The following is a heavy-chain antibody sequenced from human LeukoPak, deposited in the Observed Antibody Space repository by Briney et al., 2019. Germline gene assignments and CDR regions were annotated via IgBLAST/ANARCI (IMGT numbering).Heavy chain of an antibody. CDR1: GFTFSSYW. V-gene: IGHV3-74*01. CDR3: ARSNGPHDAFDI. Sequence: GGSLRLSCAASGFTFSSYWMHWVRQAPGKGLVWVSRINTDGSSTYYADSVKGRFTISRDNAKNTLYLQMNSLRAEDTVVYYCARSNGPHDAFDIWGQGTMVTVSS. D-gene: IGHD1-1*01. CDR2: INTDGSST. J-gene: IGHJ3*02.